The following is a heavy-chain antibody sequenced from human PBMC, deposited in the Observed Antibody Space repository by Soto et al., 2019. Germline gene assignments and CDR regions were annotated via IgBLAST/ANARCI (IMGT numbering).Heavy chain of an antibody. Sequence: GWSLRLSCAASGFTFSSYSMNWVRQAPGKGLEWVSSISSSSSYIYYADSVKGRFTISRDNAKNSLYLQMNSLRAEDTAVYYCARDRVSNGMDVWGQGTTVTVS. CDR2: ISSSSSYI. CDR1: GFTFSSYS. J-gene: IGHJ6*02. D-gene: IGHD6-6*01. V-gene: IGHV3-21*01. CDR3: ARDRVSNGMDV.